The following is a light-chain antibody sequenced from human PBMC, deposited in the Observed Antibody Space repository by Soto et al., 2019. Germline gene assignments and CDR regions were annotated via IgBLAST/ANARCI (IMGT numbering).Light chain of an antibody. CDR1: SSDIGGYNS. CDR2: EVT. CDR3: SSYAGSSTHYV. V-gene: IGLV2-8*01. J-gene: IGLJ1*01. Sequence: QSALTQPPSASGSPGQSVTISCTGTSSDIGGYNSISWYQQHPGKVPKLIIYEVTRRPSGVPDRFSGSKSGNTASLTVSGLQAEDEAEYYCSSYAGSSTHYVFGTGTKLTVL.